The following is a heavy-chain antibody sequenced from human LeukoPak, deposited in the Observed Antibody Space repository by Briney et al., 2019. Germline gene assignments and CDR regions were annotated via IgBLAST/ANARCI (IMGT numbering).Heavy chain of an antibody. V-gene: IGHV4-31*03. Sequence: SQTLSLTCTVSGDSISSGAYYWTWIRQHPGKGLEWIGYIYYGGSTYYNPSLKSRVTISVDTSNNQFSLRLRFGTAADTAVYYCARLGLDFGDYFWGQGTLVTVSS. CDR3: ARLGLDFGDYF. CDR2: IYYGGST. CDR1: GDSISSGAYY. J-gene: IGHJ4*02. D-gene: IGHD4-17*01.